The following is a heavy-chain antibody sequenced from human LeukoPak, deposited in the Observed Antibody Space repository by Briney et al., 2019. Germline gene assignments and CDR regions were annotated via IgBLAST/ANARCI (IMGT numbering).Heavy chain of an antibody. V-gene: IGHV4-31*03. Sequence: SQTLSLTCTVSGGSISSGGYYWSWIRQHPGKGLEWIGYIYYSGSTYYNPSLKSRVTISVDTSKNQFSLKLSSVTAADTAVYYCASATYYYDSSGPTGLDYWGQGTLVTVSS. CDR1: GGSISSGGYY. CDR3: ASATYYYDSSGPTGLDY. J-gene: IGHJ4*02. D-gene: IGHD3-22*01. CDR2: IYYSGST.